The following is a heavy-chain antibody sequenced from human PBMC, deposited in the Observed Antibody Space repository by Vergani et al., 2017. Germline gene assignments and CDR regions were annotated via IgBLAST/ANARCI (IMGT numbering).Heavy chain of an antibody. Sequence: QLQLQESGPGLVKPSETLSLTCTVSGGSISSSSYYWGWIRQPPGKGLEWIGRIYYSGCTYYNPSLKSRVTISVDTSKNQFSLKRSSVTAADTAVYYCARVTYYYDSSGYYGEFGYYYYMDVWGKGTTVTVSS. V-gene: IGHV4-39*01. J-gene: IGHJ6*03. CDR2: IYYSGCT. CDR1: GGSISSSSYY. D-gene: IGHD3-22*01. CDR3: ARVTYYYDSSGYYGEFGYYYYMDV.